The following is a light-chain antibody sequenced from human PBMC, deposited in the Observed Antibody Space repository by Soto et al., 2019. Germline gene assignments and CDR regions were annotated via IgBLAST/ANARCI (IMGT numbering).Light chain of an antibody. V-gene: IGKV3-20*01. Sequence: EIVLTQSPGTLSLSPGERVTLSCRASQSVSSNFLAWYQQKPGQAPRLLIYRASSTATGIPDRFSGSGSGTDFTLTISRLESEDFGVYYCQQYGDSPRLTFGGGTKVEIK. J-gene: IGKJ4*01. CDR2: RAS. CDR3: QQYGDSPRLT. CDR1: QSVSSNF.